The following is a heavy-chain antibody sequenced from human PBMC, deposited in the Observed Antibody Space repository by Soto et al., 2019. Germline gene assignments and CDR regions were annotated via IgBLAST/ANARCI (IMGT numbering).Heavy chain of an antibody. J-gene: IGHJ6*02. CDR2: ISSSSSYI. V-gene: IGHV3-11*06. CDR1: GFTFSDYY. D-gene: IGHD2-21*01. Sequence: PGGSLRLSCAASGFTFSDYYMSWIRQAPGKGLEWVSYISSSSSYIYYADSVKGRFTISRDNAKNSLYLQMNSLRAEDTAVYYCARDLLLWDYYYYYGMDVWGQGTTVTVSS. CDR3: ARDLLLWDYYYYYGMDV.